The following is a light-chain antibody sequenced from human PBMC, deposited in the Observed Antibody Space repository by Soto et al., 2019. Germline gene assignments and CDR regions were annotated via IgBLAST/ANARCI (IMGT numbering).Light chain of an antibody. J-gene: IGLJ1*01. CDR3: QSYDSSLVGV. Sequence: QSVLTQPPSVSGAPGQRVTISCTGSSSNIGAGYDVHWYQQLPGTAPKLLIYGNSNRPSGVPDRFSGSKSGTSASLAITGLQAEDEADYYCQSYDSSLVGVFGTWTKVTVL. V-gene: IGLV1-40*01. CDR1: SSNIGAGYD. CDR2: GNS.